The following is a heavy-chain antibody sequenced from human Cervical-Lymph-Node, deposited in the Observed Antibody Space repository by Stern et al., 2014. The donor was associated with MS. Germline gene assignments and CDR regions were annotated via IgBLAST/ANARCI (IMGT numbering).Heavy chain of an antibody. V-gene: IGHV1-46*04. Sequence: VQLVESGAEVKKPGASVKVSCKAFGYTFTSYYMHWLRQAPGQGLAWVGRIIPSGDRANYAQKLQGKVTMTGDRSRSTVYRERGSLRSEVTAVYYYASRTGSKRQTGNYWGQGTLVTVSS. CDR2: IIPSGDRA. D-gene: IGHD3/OR15-3a*01. J-gene: IGHJ4*02. CDR1: GYTFTSYY. CDR3: ASRTGSKRQTGNY.